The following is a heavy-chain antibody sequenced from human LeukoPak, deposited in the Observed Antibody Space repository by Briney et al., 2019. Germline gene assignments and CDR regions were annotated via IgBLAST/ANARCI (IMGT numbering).Heavy chain of an antibody. CDR2: IYSGGGT. Sequence: GGSLRLSCAVSGVTVSSNHMSWVRQAPGKGLEWVSAIYSGGGTYYADSVKGRFTLSRDNSKNTLYLQMDSLRAEDTAVYYCVRDASWGQGTLVTVSS. CDR1: GVTVSSNH. CDR3: VRDAS. J-gene: IGHJ4*02. V-gene: IGHV3-66*01.